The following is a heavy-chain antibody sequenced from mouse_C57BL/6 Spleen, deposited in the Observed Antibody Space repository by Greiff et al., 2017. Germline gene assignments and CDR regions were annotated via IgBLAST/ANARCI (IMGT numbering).Heavy chain of an antibody. J-gene: IGHJ3*01. CDR3: ARGAYYSNYDWFAY. CDR2: INPNNGGT. CDR1: GYTFTDYN. D-gene: IGHD2-5*01. V-gene: IGHV1-18*01. Sequence: VQLQQSGPELVKPGASVKIPCKASGYTFTDYNMDWVKQSHGKSLEWIGDINPNNGGTIYNQKFKGKATLTVDKSSSTAYMELRSLTSEDTAVYYCARGAYYSNYDWFAYWGQGTLVTVSA.